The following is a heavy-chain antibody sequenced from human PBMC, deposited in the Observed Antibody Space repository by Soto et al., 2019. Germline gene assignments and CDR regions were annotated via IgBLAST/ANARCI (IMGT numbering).Heavy chain of an antibody. D-gene: IGHD3-10*01. V-gene: IGHV3-9*01. CDR1: GFIFDDYA. CDR3: AKLPVYGSRFAS. CDR2: ISWDGADV. J-gene: IGHJ4*02. Sequence: EVQLVESGGGLVQPGRSLRLSCAASGFIFDDYAIHWVRRAPGKGLEWVAGISWDGADVGYVDSVKGRFTISRDKDKNSLYLQMVSLRAEDTVLYYGAKLPVYGSRFASWGQGTLVTVSS.